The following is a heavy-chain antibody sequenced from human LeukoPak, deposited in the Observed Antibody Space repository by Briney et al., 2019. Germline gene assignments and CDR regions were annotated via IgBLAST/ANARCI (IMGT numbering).Heavy chain of an antibody. CDR1: GCTFDDYG. J-gene: IGHJ4*02. CDR3: ASDLGDGYYDY. Sequence: GGSLRLSCAASGCTFDDYGMSWVREVPGKGLEWVSYISSSGSTIYYADSVKGRFTISRDNAKNSLYLQMNSLRAEDTAVYYCASDLGDGYYDYWGQGTLVTVSS. CDR2: ISSSGSTI. D-gene: IGHD5-24*01. V-gene: IGHV3-11*04.